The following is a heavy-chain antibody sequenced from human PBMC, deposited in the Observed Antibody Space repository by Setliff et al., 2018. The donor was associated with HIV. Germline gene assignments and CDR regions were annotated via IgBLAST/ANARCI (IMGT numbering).Heavy chain of an antibody. Sequence: PSETLSLTCAVYGGSFSGHYWSWIRQPPGKGLEWIGEINHIGGNMNYNPSLKSRVTISVDTSKKQFSLKLDSVTAADTAVYYCARGPQWIQLWFDGFDIWSQGTVVTVSS. D-gene: IGHD5-18*01. CDR2: INHIGGN. CDR1: GGSFSGHY. CDR3: ARGPQWIQLWFDGFDI. V-gene: IGHV4-34*01. J-gene: IGHJ3*02.